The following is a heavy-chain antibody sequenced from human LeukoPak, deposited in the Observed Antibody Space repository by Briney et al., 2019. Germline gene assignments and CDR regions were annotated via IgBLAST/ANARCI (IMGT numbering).Heavy chain of an antibody. CDR2: IYHSGST. J-gene: IGHJ4*02. CDR3: ARETGTSY. CDR1: GYSISSGYY. V-gene: IGHV4-38-2*02. D-gene: IGHD1-7*01. Sequence: SETLSLTCSVSGYSISSGYYWGWIRQPPGKGLEWIGSIYHSGSTYYNPSLGSRVTISVDTSKNQFSLKLTSVTAADTAVYYCARETGTSYWGQGTLVTVFS.